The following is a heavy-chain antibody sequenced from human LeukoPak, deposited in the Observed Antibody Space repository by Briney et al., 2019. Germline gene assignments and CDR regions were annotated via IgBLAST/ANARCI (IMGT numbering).Heavy chain of an antibody. CDR2: ISYDGSNK. Sequence: PGGSLRLSCAVSGYTFSSYAMHWVRQAPGKGLEWVAVISYDGSNKYYADSVKGRFTISRDNSKNTLYLQMNSLRAEDTAVYYCAREERRDGYKPFDYWGQGTLVTVSS. CDR1: GYTFSSYA. CDR3: AREERRDGYKPFDY. D-gene: IGHD5-24*01. V-gene: IGHV3-30-3*01. J-gene: IGHJ4*02.